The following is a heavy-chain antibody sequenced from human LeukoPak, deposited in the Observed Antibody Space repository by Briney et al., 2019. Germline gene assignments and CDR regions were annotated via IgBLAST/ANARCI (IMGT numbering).Heavy chain of an antibody. CDR2: IYYSGST. D-gene: IGHD5-18*01. Sequence: SETLSLTCTVSGGSISSYYWSWIRQPPGKGLEWIGYIYYSGSTNYNPSLKSRVTISVDTSKNQFSLKLSSVTAADTAVYYCASGATANYYYGMDVWGQGTTVTVSS. CDR1: GGSISSYY. CDR3: ASGATANYYYGMDV. V-gene: IGHV4-59*08. J-gene: IGHJ6*02.